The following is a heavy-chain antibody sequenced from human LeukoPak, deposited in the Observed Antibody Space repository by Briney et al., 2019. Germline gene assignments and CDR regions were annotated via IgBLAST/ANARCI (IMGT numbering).Heavy chain of an antibody. D-gene: IGHD3-22*01. J-gene: IGHJ4*02. Sequence: ASVKVSCKASGYTFTGYYVHWVRQAPGQGLEWMGWINPNSGGTNYAQKFQGRVTMTRDTSISTAYMELSRLRSDDTAVYYCARIPLYYYDSSGYSPILDYWGQGTLVTVSS. CDR2: INPNSGGT. CDR1: GYTFTGYY. CDR3: ARIPLYYYDSSGYSPILDY. V-gene: IGHV1-2*02.